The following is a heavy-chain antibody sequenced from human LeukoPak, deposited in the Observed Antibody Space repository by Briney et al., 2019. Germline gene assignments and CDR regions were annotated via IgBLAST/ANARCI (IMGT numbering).Heavy chain of an antibody. J-gene: IGHJ4*02. D-gene: IGHD4-17*01. CDR3: AKDYGDFEGLVDY. CDR2: ITGSGGST. V-gene: IGHV3-23*01. CDR1: GFAFSSYA. Sequence: GGSLRLSCAASGFAFSSYAMSWVRQAPGKGLEWVSGITGSGGSTYSADSVKGRFTISRDNSKNTLYLQMNRLRAEDTAVYYCAKDYGDFEGLVDYWGQGTLVTVSS.